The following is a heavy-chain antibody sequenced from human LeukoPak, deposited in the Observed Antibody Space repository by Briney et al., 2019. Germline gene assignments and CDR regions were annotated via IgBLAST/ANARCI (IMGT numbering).Heavy chain of an antibody. D-gene: IGHD1-26*01. J-gene: IGHJ5*02. V-gene: IGHV4-39*07. CDR1: GGSISSSSYY. CDR3: ARTLNMGAFDP. Sequence: PSETLSLTCTVSGGSISSSSYYWGWIRQPPGKGLEWIGSIYYSGSTYYNPSLKSRVTISVDTSKNQFSLKLSSVTAADTAVYYCARTLNMGAFDPWGQGTLVTVSS. CDR2: IYYSGST.